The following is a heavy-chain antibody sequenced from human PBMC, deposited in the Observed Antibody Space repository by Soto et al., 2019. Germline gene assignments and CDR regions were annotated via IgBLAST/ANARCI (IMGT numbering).Heavy chain of an antibody. V-gene: IGHV4-38-2*01. D-gene: IGHD3-9*01. CDR1: GYSISSGYY. CDR2: IYHSGST. Sequence: SETLSLTCAVSGYSISSGYYWGFIRQPPGKGLEWIGSIYHSGSTYYNPSLKSRVTISVDTSKNQFSLKLSSVTAADTAVYYCASGGYDILTGYYIAFDYWGQGTLVTVSS. CDR3: ASGGYDILTGYYIAFDY. J-gene: IGHJ4*02.